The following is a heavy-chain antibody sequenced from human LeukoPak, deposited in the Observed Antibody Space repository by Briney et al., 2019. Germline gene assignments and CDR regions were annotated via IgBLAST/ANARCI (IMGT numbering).Heavy chain of an antibody. V-gene: IGHV4-59*01. Sequence: SETLSLTCTVSDGAIAGYSWSWIRQPPGKGLEWIGYIYYSGDTNYNPSLQSRVTVSVDTSKNQFSLKLTSVTAADTAVYYCARGPNYSGYGNFDYWGQGTLVTVSS. CDR2: IYYSGDT. J-gene: IGHJ4*02. CDR3: ARGPNYSGYGNFDY. D-gene: IGHD5-12*01. CDR1: DGAIAGYS.